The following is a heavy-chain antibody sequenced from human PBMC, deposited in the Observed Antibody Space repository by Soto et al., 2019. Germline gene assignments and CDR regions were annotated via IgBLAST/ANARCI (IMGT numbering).Heavy chain of an antibody. CDR3: AREGDITAAFDY. V-gene: IGHV3-23*01. J-gene: IGHJ4*02. D-gene: IGHD6-13*01. Sequence: EVQVLESGGVLVQPGGSLRLSCVAPGLIFSNYAMSWVRQAPGKGLEWVSGISGSGGSPHYADSAKGRFTISRDNSKNTLSLQMNTLRAEDTAVYYCAREGDITAAFDYWGQGTLVTVSS. CDR1: GLIFSNYA. CDR2: ISGSGGSP.